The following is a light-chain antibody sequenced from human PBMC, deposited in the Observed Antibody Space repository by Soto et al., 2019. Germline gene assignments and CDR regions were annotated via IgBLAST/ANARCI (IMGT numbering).Light chain of an antibody. Sequence: DIQMTQSPSTLSASVGDRVTITCRASQSISSWLAWYQQKPGKAPNLLIYKASTLESGVPSRFXXSGSGTXXXXXXXXXQPDDFATYYCQQYDSYPLTFGGGTKVEIK. CDR2: KAS. CDR1: QSISSW. V-gene: IGKV1-5*03. CDR3: QQYDSYPLT. J-gene: IGKJ4*01.